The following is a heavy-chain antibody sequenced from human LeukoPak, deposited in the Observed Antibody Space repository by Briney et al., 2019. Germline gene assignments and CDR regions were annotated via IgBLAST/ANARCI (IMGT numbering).Heavy chain of an antibody. V-gene: IGHV4-4*09. D-gene: IGHD3-22*01. CDR3: ARRADYYDSSGYYDPFDY. Sequence: SETLSLTCTVSGGSISSYYWSWIRQPPGKGLEWIGYIYTSGSTNYNPSLKSRVTVSVDTSKNQFSLKLSSVTAADTAVYYCARRADYYDSSGYYDPFDYWGQGTLVTVSS. CDR1: GGSISSYY. J-gene: IGHJ4*02. CDR2: IYTSGST.